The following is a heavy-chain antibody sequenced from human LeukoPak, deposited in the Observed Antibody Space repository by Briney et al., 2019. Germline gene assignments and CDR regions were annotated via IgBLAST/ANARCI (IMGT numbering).Heavy chain of an antibody. Sequence: GGSLRLSCAASGFTFSSYAMHWVRQAPGKGLEWVAVISYDGSNKYYADSVKGRFTISRDNSKNTLYLQMNSLRAEDTAVYYCAVNSYGYSEFDYWGQGTLVTVSS. CDR2: ISYDGSNK. D-gene: IGHD5-18*01. J-gene: IGHJ4*02. CDR3: AVNSYGYSEFDY. V-gene: IGHV3-30-3*01. CDR1: GFTFSSYA.